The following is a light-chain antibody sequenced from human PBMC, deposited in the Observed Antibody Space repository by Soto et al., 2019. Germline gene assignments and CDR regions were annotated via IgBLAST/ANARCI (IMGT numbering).Light chain of an antibody. V-gene: IGLV2-23*02. CDR1: SREVGSYNL. CDR2: EVS. CDR3: CSYAGSSTFYV. Sequence: QSVLTQPAPVSGSPGQSITISFTGTSREVGSYNLVSWYQQHPGKAPKLMIYEVSKRPSGVSNRFSGSKSGNTASLTISGLQAEDEADYYCCSYAGSSTFYVFGTGTKVTVL. J-gene: IGLJ1*01.